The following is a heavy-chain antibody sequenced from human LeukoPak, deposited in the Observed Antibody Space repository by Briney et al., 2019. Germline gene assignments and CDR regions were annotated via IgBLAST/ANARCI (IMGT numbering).Heavy chain of an antibody. CDR2: IYYSGST. CDR3: ARHDGWLRWTNFDY. J-gene: IGHJ4*02. D-gene: IGHD5-12*01. CDR1: GGSISSSSYY. V-gene: IGHV4-39*01. Sequence: SETLSLTCTVSGGSISSSSYYWGWIRQPPGKGLEWIGSIYYSGSTYYNPSLKSRVTISVDTSKNQFSLKLSSVTAADTAVYYCARHDGWLRWTNFDYWGQGTLVTVSS.